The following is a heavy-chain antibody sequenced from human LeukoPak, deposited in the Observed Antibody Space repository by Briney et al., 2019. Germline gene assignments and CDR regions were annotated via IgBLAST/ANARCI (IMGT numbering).Heavy chain of an antibody. Sequence: SETLSLTCTVSGGSISSYYWSWIRQPPGKGLEWIGEINHSGSTNYNPSLKSRVTISVDTSKNQFSLKLSSVTAADTAVYYCARRYCSGGSCVKYFQHWGQGTLVTVSS. V-gene: IGHV4-34*01. D-gene: IGHD2-15*01. J-gene: IGHJ1*01. CDR1: GGSISSYY. CDR2: INHSGST. CDR3: ARRYCSGGSCVKYFQH.